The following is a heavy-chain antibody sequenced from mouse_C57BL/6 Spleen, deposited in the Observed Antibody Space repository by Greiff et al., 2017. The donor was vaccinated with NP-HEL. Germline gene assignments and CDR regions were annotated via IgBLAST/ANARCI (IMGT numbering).Heavy chain of an antibody. D-gene: IGHD2-4*01. V-gene: IGHV1-55*01. CDR1: GYTFTSYW. CDR2: IYPGSGST. Sequence: QVQLQQPGAELVKPGASVKMSCKASGYTFTSYWITWVKQRPGQGLEWIGDIYPGSGSTNYNEKFKSKATLTVDTSSSTAYMQLSSLTSEDSAVYYCARGGYDYDGLYYFDYWGQGTTLTVSS. J-gene: IGHJ2*01. CDR3: ARGGYDYDGLYYFDY.